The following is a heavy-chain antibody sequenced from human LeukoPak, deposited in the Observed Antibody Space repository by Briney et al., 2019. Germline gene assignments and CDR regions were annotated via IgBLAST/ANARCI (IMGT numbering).Heavy chain of an antibody. J-gene: IGHJ6*03. CDR2: ISSNGGST. CDR3: ARVNRWVVESTYYYYYYMDV. V-gene: IGHV3-64*01. CDR1: GFTFSSYA. Sequence: GGSLRLSCAASGFTFSSYAMHWVRQAPGKGLEYVSAISSNGGSTYYANSVKGRFTISRDNSKNTLYLQMGSLRAEDMAVYYCARVNRWVVESTYYYYYYMDVWGKGTTVTVSS. D-gene: IGHD2-15*01.